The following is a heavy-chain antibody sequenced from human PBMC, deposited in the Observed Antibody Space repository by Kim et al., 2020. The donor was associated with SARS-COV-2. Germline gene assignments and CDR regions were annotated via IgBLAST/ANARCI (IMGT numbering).Heavy chain of an antibody. D-gene: IGHD3-9*01. CDR3: ARLRMFWYFDY. J-gene: IGHJ4*02. Sequence: YYNPSLKSRVTISVDTSKNQFSLKLSSVTAADTAVYYCARLRMFWYFDYWGQGTLVTVSS. V-gene: IGHV4-39*01.